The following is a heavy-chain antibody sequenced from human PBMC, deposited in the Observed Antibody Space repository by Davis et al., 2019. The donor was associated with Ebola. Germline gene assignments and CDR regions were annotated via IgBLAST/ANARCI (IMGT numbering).Heavy chain of an antibody. CDR3: AKDPRHIVVVTAFDY. Sequence: GESLKISCAASGFTFSSYGMHWVRQAPGKGLEWVAVISYDGSNKYYADSVKGRFTISRDNSKNTLYLQMNSLRAEDTAVYYCAKDPRHIVVVTAFDYWGQGTLVTVSS. J-gene: IGHJ4*02. D-gene: IGHD2-21*02. CDR2: ISYDGSNK. V-gene: IGHV3-30*18. CDR1: GFTFSSYG.